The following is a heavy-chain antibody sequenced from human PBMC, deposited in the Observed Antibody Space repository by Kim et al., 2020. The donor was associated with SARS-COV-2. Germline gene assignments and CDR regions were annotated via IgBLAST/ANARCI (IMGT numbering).Heavy chain of an antibody. CDR3: ARLAFYGMDV. Sequence: SETLSLTCGVYGEAFSGYYWSWIRQFPGKGLQWIGDVHHTGLTNYNPPLKSRVSISADATKSQFSLNLTSMTAADTAVYYCARLAFYGMDVWGQGITVTVS. J-gene: IGHJ6*02. CDR1: GEAFSGYY. V-gene: IGHV4-34*01. D-gene: IGHD3-3*02. CDR2: VHHTGLT.